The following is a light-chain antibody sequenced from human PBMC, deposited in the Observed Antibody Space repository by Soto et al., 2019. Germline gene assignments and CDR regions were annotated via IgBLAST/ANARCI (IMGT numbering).Light chain of an antibody. J-gene: IGLJ1*01. Sequence: QSVLTQPASVSGSPGQSIAISCTGSSSDIGIYKYVSWYQQHPGKVPKLIIYEVTNRPSGVSNRFSGSKSGNTASLTISGLQAEDEADYYCSSYTPSRTRVFGPGTKVTVL. CDR1: SSDIGIYKY. CDR2: EVT. CDR3: SSYTPSRTRV. V-gene: IGLV2-14*01.